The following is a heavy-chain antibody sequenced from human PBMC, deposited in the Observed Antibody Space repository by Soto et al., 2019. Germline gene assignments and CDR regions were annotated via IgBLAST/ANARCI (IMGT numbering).Heavy chain of an antibody. CDR3: ARRNYGDFSNWFDP. V-gene: IGHV5-51*01. J-gene: IGHJ5*02. CDR2: IYPGDSDT. Sequence: REALKISCKGSGYRFTSYWIGWVRQMPGKGLEWMGIIYPGDSDTRYSPSFQGQVTISADKSISTAYLQWSSLKASDTAMYYCARRNYGDFSNWFDPWGQGTLVTVSS. D-gene: IGHD4-17*01. CDR1: GYRFTSYW.